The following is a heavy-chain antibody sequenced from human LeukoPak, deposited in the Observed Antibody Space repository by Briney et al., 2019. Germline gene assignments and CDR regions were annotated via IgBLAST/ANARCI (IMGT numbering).Heavy chain of an antibody. V-gene: IGHV3-30-3*01. J-gene: IGHJ3*01. D-gene: IGHD5-12*01. CDR1: GFTFSTYA. Sequence: GGSLRLSCAASGFTFSTYAMHWVRQTPGKGPARVAVVSCDGTRKYYADSVKGRLTISRDNSKNTLYLQMNNVRTEDTAVYSCARGGAWLRLDAFDLWGQGTVVTVSS. CDR2: VSCDGTRK. CDR3: ARGGAWLRLDAFDL.